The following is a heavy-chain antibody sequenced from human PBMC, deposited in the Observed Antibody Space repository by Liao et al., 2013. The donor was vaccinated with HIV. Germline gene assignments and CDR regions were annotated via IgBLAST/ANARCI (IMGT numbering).Heavy chain of an antibody. J-gene: IGHJ4*02. CDR2: INHSGST. D-gene: IGHD6-19*01. CDR1: GGSFSGYY. V-gene: IGHV4-34*01. CDR3: ARRALQWLIRPFDY. Sequence: QVQLQQWGAGLLKPSETLSLTCAVYGGSFSGYYWSWIRQPPGKGLEWIGEINHSGSTNYNPSLKSRVTISVDTSKNQFSLKLSSVTAADTAVYYCARRALQWLIRPFDYWGQGTPGHRLL.